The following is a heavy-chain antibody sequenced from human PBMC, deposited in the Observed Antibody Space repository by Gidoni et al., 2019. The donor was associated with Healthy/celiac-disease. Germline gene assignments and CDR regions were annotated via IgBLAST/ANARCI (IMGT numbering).Heavy chain of an antibody. CDR1: GFTFSSYS. V-gene: IGHV3-21*01. J-gene: IGHJ6*02. CDR2: ISSSSSYI. D-gene: IGHD3-10*01. CDR3: ASNRGSGVSLSQADV. Sequence: EVQLVESGGGLVKPGGSLRLSCAASGFTFSSYSMNWVRQAPGKGLEWVSSISSSSSYIYYADSVKGRFTISRDNAKNSLYLQMNSLRAEDTAVYYCASNRGSGVSLSQADVWGQGTTVTVSS.